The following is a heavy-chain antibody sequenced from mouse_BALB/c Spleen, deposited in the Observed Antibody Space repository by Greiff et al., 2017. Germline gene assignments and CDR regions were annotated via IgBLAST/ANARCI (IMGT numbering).Heavy chain of an antibody. D-gene: IGHD2-14*01. Sequence: VKLVESGPGLVAPSQSLSITCTVSGFSLTSYGVHWVRQPPGKGLEWLGVIWAGGSTSYNSALMSRLSISKDNSKSQVFLKMNSLQTDDTAMYYCAREVRRGAWFAYWGQGTLVTVSA. V-gene: IGHV2-9*02. CDR1: GFSLTSYG. J-gene: IGHJ3*01. CDR3: AREVRRGAWFAY. CDR2: IWAGGST.